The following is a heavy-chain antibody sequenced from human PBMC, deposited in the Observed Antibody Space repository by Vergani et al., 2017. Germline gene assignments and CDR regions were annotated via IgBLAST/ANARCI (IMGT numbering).Heavy chain of an antibody. CDR2: ISYDGTQK. V-gene: IGHV3-30*03. CDR1: GFNFSYYG. Sequence: QVHLVESGGGVVQPGRSLRLSCAVSGFNFSYYGMHWVRQAPGKGLEWVAMISYDGTQKYYADSVKGRFTISKDISKNTLYLQMNSLRTEDTAVYYCATKSCGTPGCQIGYFREWGQGTLVTVSS. CDR3: ATKSCGTPGCQIGYFRE. J-gene: IGHJ1*01. D-gene: IGHD1-1*01.